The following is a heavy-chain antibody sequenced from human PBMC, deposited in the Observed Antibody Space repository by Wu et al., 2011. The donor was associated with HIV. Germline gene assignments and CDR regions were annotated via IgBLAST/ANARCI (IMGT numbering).Heavy chain of an antibody. J-gene: IGHJ3*02. CDR2: INPNSGGT. CDR3: ARVMPGXQWSPGAFDI. V-gene: IGHV1-2*02. D-gene: IGHD7-27*01. CDR1: GYTFTGYY. Sequence: QVQLVQSGAEVKKPGASVKVSCKASGYTFTGYYMHWVRQAPGQGLEWMGWINPNSGGTNYAQKFQGRVTMTRDTSISTAYMELSRLRSDDTAVYYCARVMPGXQWSPGAFDIWGQGTMVTVSS.